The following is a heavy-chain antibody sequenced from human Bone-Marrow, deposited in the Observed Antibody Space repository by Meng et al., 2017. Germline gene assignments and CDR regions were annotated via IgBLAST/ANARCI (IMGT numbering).Heavy chain of an antibody. CDR3: ARDDSSGILGGFDY. Sequence: LVRVGAEVQNPGSPVKCSCKSSGGTFSSYDISWVRQAPGQGLEWMGGIIPIFGTANYAQKFQGRVTITADESTSTAYMELSSLRSEDTAVYYCARDDSSGILGGFDYWGQGTLVTVSS. J-gene: IGHJ4*02. D-gene: IGHD3-22*01. V-gene: IGHV1-69*01. CDR2: IIPIFGTA. CDR1: GGTFSSYD.